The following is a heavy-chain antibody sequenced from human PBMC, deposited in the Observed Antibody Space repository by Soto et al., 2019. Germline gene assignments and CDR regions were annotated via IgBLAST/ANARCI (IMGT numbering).Heavy chain of an antibody. Sequence: PSETLSLTCTVSGGSITNYYWNWIRQAPGKGLEWIGYIFYTGSTNYNPSLKSRVTISVDTSENQFSLKLSSVTPEDTAVYFCARGSWDDVSGHYYLDVWDEGTAVTVSS. CDR1: GGSITNYY. CDR3: ARGSWDDVSGHYYLDV. CDR2: IFYTGST. J-gene: IGHJ6*03. V-gene: IGHV4-59*12. D-gene: IGHD5-12*01.